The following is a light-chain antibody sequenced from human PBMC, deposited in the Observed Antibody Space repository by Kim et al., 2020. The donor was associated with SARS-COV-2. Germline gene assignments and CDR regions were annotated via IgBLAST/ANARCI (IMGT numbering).Light chain of an antibody. CDR3: QQSYSTPLT. CDR1: QSISSY. V-gene: IGKV1-39*01. Sequence: DIQMTQSPSSLSASVGDRVTITCRASQSISSYLNWYQQKPGKAPMLLIYAASSLQSGVPSRFSGSGSGTDFTLTISSLQPEDFATYYCQQSYSTPLTFGGGTKLEI. J-gene: IGKJ4*01. CDR2: AAS.